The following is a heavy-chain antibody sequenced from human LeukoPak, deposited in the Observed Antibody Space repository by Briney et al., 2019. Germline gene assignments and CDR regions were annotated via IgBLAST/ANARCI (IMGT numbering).Heavy chain of an antibody. CDR1: GFTFSNYW. CDR2: INGDGRTT. D-gene: IGHD2/OR15-2a*01. J-gene: IGHJ1*01. V-gene: IGHV3-74*01. CDR3: ASWGDPINYFAEYFQR. Sequence: GGSLRLSCAASGFTFSNYWMYWVRQTPGKGLVWVSRINGDGRTTTYADSVKGRFTISRDNAKNTLYMQMNSLRAEDTAVYFCASWGDPINYFAEYFQRWGQGTLVTVSS.